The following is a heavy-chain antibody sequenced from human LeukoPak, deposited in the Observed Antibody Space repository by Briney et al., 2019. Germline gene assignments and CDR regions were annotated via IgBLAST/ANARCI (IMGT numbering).Heavy chain of an antibody. Sequence: SETLSFTCAVYGGSFSGYYWSWIRQPPGKGLEWIGEINHSGSTNYNPSLKSGVTISVDTSKHQFSLKLSSVTAADTAVYYCARGDDYGVHFDPWGQGTLVTVSS. CDR1: GGSFSGYY. D-gene: IGHD4-17*01. J-gene: IGHJ5*02. CDR3: ARGDDYGVHFDP. V-gene: IGHV4-34*01. CDR2: INHSGST.